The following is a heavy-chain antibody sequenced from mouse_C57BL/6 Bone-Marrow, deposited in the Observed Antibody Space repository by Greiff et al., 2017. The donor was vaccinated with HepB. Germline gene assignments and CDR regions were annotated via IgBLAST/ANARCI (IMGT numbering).Heavy chain of an antibody. Sequence: EVKLQESGPELVKPGASVKIPCKASGYTFTDYNMDWVKQSHGKSLEWIGDINPNNGGTIYNQKFKGKATLTVDKSSSTAYMELRSLTSEDTAVYYCARGITTVAYYFDYWGQGTTLTVSS. CDR2: INPNNGGT. V-gene: IGHV1-18*01. J-gene: IGHJ2*01. CDR1: GYTFTDYN. D-gene: IGHD1-1*01. CDR3: ARGITTVAYYFDY.